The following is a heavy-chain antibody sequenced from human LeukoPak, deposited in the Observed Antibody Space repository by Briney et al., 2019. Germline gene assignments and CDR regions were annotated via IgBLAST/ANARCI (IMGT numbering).Heavy chain of an antibody. V-gene: IGHV3-74*01. CDR3: ANWTIAAANFDY. D-gene: IGHD6-13*01. J-gene: IGHJ4*02. Sequence: PGGSLRLSCTASGFTFSSYWMHWVRQAPGKGLVWVSRIVADGRTTTYADSVKGRFTISRDNSKNTLYLQMNSLRAEDTAVYYCANWTIAAANFDYWGQGTLVTVSS. CDR1: GFTFSSYW. CDR2: IVADGRTT.